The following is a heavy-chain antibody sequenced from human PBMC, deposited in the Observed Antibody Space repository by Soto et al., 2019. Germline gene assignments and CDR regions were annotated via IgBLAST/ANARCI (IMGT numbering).Heavy chain of an antibody. CDR2: ISGSGGST. CDR3: AKRTTGWYFDL. J-gene: IGHJ2*01. V-gene: IGHV3-23*01. CDR1: GLTFTSYA. Sequence: GGSLRLSCAASGLTFTSYAMNWVNQAPGKGLEWVSVISGSGGSTYYADSVKGRFTISRDNSKNTLYLQMNSLRAEDTAVYYCAKRTTGWYFDLWGRGTLVTVSS.